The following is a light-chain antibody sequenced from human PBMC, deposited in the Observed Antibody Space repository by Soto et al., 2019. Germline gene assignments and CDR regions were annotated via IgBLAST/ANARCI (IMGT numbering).Light chain of an antibody. J-gene: IGLJ1*01. Sequence: QSALTQPASVSGSPGQSIAISCTGTSSDVGAFNDVSWYQQQPGKAPPLMNSEVGNRPSGVSNRFSGSTSGNTSSLNVSGLQDEDEADYYSRSYGGSSNVFGTGTKVTVL. CDR1: SSDVGAFND. CDR2: EVG. CDR3: RSYGGSSNV. V-gene: IGLV2-14*01.